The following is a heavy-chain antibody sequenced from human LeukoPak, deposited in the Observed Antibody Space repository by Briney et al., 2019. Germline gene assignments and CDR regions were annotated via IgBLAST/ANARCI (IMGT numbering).Heavy chain of an antibody. J-gene: IGHJ4*02. D-gene: IGHD6-13*01. CDR1: EYSFPNYS. CDR3: AIERGGQQVGGD. CDR2: IYADDYDN. V-gene: IGHV5-51*01. Sequence: GESLKISCKHSEYSFPNYSIGWVRQIPGKGLEWMGIIYADDYDNRYRPSFQAQATISAARSIRTAYLQWSRRTSEDTAMHYCAIERGGQQVGGDWGKGTLVTFSS.